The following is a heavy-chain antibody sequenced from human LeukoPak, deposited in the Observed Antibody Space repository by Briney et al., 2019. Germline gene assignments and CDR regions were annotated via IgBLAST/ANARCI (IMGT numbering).Heavy chain of an antibody. CDR1: GFTFSSYA. CDR3: AKGTRFGSVDSGWYGPGGYYMDV. Sequence: GGSLRLSCAASGFTFSSYAMSWVRQAPGKGLEWVSAISGSGGSTYYADSVKGPFTISRDNSKSTLYLQMNSLRAEDTAVYYCAKGTRFGSVDSGWYGPGGYYMDVWGKGTTVTVSS. V-gene: IGHV3-23*01. D-gene: IGHD6-19*01. J-gene: IGHJ6*03. CDR2: ISGSGGST.